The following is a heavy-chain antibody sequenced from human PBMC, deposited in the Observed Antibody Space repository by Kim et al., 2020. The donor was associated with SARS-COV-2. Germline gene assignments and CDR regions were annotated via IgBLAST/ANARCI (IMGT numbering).Heavy chain of an antibody. J-gene: IGHJ3*02. Sequence: YALSVRSRITINPDTSKNQFSLQLNSVTPEDTAVYYCARDTPGQKGFDIWGQGTMVTVSS. V-gene: IGHV6-1*01. CDR3: ARDTPGQKGFDI.